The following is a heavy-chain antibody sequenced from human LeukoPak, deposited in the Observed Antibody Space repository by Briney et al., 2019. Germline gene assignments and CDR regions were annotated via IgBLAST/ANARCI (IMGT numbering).Heavy chain of an antibody. V-gene: IGHV1-2*02. Sequence: GASVKVSCKTSGYTFTNYYIHWVRQAPGQGLEWVGWINPNSGGTNYAQKFQGRVTMTSDTSISTAYMELSRLGSDDTAVYYCARDREYSSGWNSAFDIWGQGTMVAVSS. J-gene: IGHJ3*02. CDR3: ARDREYSSGWNSAFDI. D-gene: IGHD6-19*01. CDR2: INPNSGGT. CDR1: GYTFTNYY.